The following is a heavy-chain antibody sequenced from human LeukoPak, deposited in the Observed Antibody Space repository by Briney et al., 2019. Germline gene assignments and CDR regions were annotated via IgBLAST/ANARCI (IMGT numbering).Heavy chain of an antibody. Sequence: SETLSLTCAVYGGSFSGYYWSWIRQPPGKGLEWIGEINHSGSTNYNPSLKSRVTISVDTSKNQFSLKLSSVTAADTAVYYCARACPTMVRGGIIVPRVYYYYMDVWGKGTTVTVSS. J-gene: IGHJ6*03. V-gene: IGHV4-34*01. D-gene: IGHD3-10*01. CDR3: ARACPTMVRGGIIVPRVYYYYMDV. CDR2: INHSGST. CDR1: GGSFSGYY.